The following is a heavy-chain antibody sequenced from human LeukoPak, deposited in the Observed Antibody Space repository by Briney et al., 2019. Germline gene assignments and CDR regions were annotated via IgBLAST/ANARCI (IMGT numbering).Heavy chain of an antibody. CDR1: GYSINSGYY. V-gene: IGHV4-38-2*02. D-gene: IGHD1-26*01. Sequence: SETLSLTCTVSGYSINSGYYWSWIRQPPGKRLEWIGSIYYSGSTYSNPTLKSRLTISVDTSKNQISLNLTSVTAADTAVYYCASLGVGATNYWGQGTLVTVSS. J-gene: IGHJ4*02. CDR3: ASLGVGATNY. CDR2: IYYSGST.